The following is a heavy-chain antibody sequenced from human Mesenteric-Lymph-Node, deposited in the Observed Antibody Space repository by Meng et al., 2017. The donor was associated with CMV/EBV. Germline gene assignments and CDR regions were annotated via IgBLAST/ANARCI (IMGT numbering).Heavy chain of an antibody. V-gene: IGHV3-33*06. D-gene: IGHD1-1*01. Sequence: LSLTCAASGFTFSSYGMHWVRQAPGKGLEWVAVIWYDGSNKYYADSVKGRFTISRDNSKNTLYLQMNSLRGEDTAVYYCAKDRAERRIDNWGQGTLVTVSS. J-gene: IGHJ4*02. CDR3: AKDRAERRIDN. CDR2: IWYDGSNK. CDR1: GFTFSSYG.